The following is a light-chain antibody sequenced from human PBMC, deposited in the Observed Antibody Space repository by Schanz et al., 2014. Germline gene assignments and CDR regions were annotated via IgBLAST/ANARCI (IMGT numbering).Light chain of an antibody. CDR2: WAS. J-gene: IGKJ3*01. Sequence: DIVMTQSPDSLAVSLGERATIHCKSSHNILYSSNNKNYLGWYQQKPGQPPKLLIYWASTRESGVPDRFSGSASGGTDFTLSISSLQAEDVAVYYCHQYYSIPFTFGPGTKVDIK. V-gene: IGKV4-1*01. CDR1: HNILYSSNNKNY. CDR3: HQYYSIPFT.